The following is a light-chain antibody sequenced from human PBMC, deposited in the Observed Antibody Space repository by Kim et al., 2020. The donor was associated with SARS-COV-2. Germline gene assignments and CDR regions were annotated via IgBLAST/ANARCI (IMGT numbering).Light chain of an antibody. CDR1: SGHSRNA. CDR2: LNSDGSH. Sequence: QLVLTQSPAASASLGASFKLTCTLRSGHSRNAIGWPQQQPERGPRYLMKLNSDGSHTKGVGIPDRYSGSSSGAERYLPISSLQSGDEADCSCQTLDTGLHVCGRGTQLTVL. V-gene: IGLV4-69*01. CDR3: QTLDTGLHV. J-gene: IGLJ3*02.